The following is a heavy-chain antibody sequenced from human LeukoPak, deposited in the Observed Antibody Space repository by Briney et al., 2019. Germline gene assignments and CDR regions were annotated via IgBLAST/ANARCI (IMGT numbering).Heavy chain of an antibody. CDR1: GGRISCSY. J-gene: IGHJ4*02. CDR2: IHYSGTT. V-gene: IGHV4-59*13. Sequence: PSETLSLTFTVSGGRISCSYWSWIRRPPGKGLEWIGYIHYSGTTNYNPSLESRVAISVDTSNNQFSLRLSSVTAADTAVYYCLRVNGDVTRPSSEIFVYWGQGILVTVSS. D-gene: IGHD2/OR15-2a*01. CDR3: LRVNGDVTRPSSEIFVY.